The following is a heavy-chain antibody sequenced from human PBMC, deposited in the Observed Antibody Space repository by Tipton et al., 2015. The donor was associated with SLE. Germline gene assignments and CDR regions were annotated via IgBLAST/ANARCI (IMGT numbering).Heavy chain of an antibody. CDR3: AREHYDFWSGSDGMDV. Sequence: TLSLTCTVSGGSISSSSYYWGWIRQPPGKGLEWIGYIYYSGSTNYNPSLKSRVTISVDTSKNQFSLKLSSVTAADTAVYYCAREHYDFWSGSDGMDVWGQGTTVTVSS. V-gene: IGHV4-61*01. CDR1: GGSISSSSYY. CDR2: IYYSGST. J-gene: IGHJ6*02. D-gene: IGHD3-3*01.